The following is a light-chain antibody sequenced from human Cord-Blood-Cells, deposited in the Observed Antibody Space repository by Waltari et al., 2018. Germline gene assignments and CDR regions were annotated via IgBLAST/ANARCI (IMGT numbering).Light chain of an antibody. J-gene: IGLJ3*02. CDR1: SLRSYY. V-gene: IGLV3-19*01. Sequence: SSELTQDPAVSVALGQTVRITCQGDSLRSYYASWYQQKPGQAPVLVIYGKNNRPSGIPDRFSGASTVDTASLTSTGGRAEDAADYYCNSRDSSGNHLVFGGGTKLTVL. CDR3: NSRDSSGNHLV. CDR2: GKN.